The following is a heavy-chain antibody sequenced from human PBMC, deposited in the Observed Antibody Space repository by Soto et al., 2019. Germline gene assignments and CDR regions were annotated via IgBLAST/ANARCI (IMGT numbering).Heavy chain of an antibody. J-gene: IGHJ2*01. CDR1: GGTFSSYA. Sequence: QVQLVQSGAEVKKPGSSVKVSCKASGGTFSSYAISWVRQAPGQGLEWMGGIIPIFGTANYAQKFQGRVTITADESTSTAYMELSSLRSEDTAVYYCARGPDIVVVPAAIGYWYFDLWGRGTLVTVSS. V-gene: IGHV1-69*01. CDR3: ARGPDIVVVPAAIGYWYFDL. D-gene: IGHD2-2*02. CDR2: IIPIFGTA.